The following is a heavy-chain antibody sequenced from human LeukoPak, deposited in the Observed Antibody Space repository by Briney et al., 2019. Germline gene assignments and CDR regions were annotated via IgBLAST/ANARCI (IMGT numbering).Heavy chain of an antibody. D-gene: IGHD3-16*01. J-gene: IGHJ4*02. Sequence: SETLSLTCTVSGDSISRTTFYWGWIRQPPGKGLEWIGSMHYGGNAYYNPSLKSRLTISVDKSKNQFSLKLSSVTAADTAVYYCAREHILWGHHKIYDYWGQGTLVTVSS. CDR3: AREHILWGHHKIYDY. V-gene: IGHV4-39*07. CDR2: MHYGGNA. CDR1: GDSISRTTFY.